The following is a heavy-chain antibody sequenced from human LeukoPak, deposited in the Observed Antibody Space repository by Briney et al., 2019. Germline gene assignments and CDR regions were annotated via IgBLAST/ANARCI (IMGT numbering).Heavy chain of an antibody. CDR1: GGSISSYY. D-gene: IGHD6-19*01. CDR3: ARDAGWNSSGWYQQGFDP. J-gene: IGHJ5*02. V-gene: IGHV4-59*01. Sequence: SETLSLTCTVSGGSISSYYWSWIRQPPGKGLEWIGYIYYSGSTNYNPSLKSRVTISVDTSKNQFSLKLSSVTAADTAVYYCARDAGWNSSGWYQQGFDPWGQGTLVTVSS. CDR2: IYYSGST.